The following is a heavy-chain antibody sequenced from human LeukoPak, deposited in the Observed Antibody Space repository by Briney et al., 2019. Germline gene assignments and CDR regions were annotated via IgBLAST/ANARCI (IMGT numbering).Heavy chain of an antibody. CDR2: IYSGGST. Sequence: QTGGSLRLSCAASGFTVSSNYMSWVRQAPGKGLEWVSVIYSGGSTYYADSVKGRFTISRDNSKNTLYLQTDSLRGEDTAVYYCARTIVGATTDAFDIWGQGTMATVSS. D-gene: IGHD1-26*01. J-gene: IGHJ3*02. CDR3: ARTIVGATTDAFDI. V-gene: IGHV3-66*02. CDR1: GFTVSSNY.